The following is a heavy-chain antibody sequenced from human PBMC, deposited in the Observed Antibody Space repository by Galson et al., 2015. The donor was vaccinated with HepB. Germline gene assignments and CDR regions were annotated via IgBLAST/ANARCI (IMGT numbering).Heavy chain of an antibody. V-gene: IGHV3-30*04. D-gene: IGHD4-17*01. J-gene: IGHJ4*02. CDR1: GFTFSTCA. Sequence: SLRLSCAASGFTFSTCAMHWVRQAPGKGLEWVAVISYDGTNKYYADSVKGRFTISRDNSKNTLYLQMSSLRAEDTAVYYCARGLEDYGDYYYFDYWGQGTLVTVSS. CDR2: ISYDGTNK. CDR3: ARGLEDYGDYYYFDY.